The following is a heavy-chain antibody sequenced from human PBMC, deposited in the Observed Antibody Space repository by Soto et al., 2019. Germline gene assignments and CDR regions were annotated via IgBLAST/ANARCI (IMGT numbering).Heavy chain of an antibody. V-gene: IGHV3-30*18. J-gene: IGHJ4*01. Sequence: GGSLRLSCVASGFTFSSYGIHWVRQAPGKGLEWVAVISSDGNTKYYADSVKGRFTISRDNSKNTLYLQMDSLRPEDTAVYYCAKEVAVAGDFDYWGHGTLVTVSS. CDR2: ISSDGNTK. CDR1: GFTFSSYG. CDR3: AKEVAVAGDFDY. D-gene: IGHD6-19*01.